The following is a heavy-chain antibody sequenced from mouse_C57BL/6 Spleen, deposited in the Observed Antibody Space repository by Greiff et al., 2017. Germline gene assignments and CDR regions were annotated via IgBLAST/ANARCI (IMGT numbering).Heavy chain of an antibody. V-gene: IGHV2-5*01. J-gene: IGHJ1*03. CDR2: IWRGGST. Sequence: VKLVESGPGLVQPSQSLSIACPVSGFSLTSYGVHWVRQSPGKGLEWLGVIWRGGSTDFNAAFMSRLSITKDNSKSQVFFKMNRLQADDTAIYYCAKNAGTEWYFDVWGTGTTVTVSS. CDR1: GFSLTSYG. CDR3: AKNAGTEWYFDV.